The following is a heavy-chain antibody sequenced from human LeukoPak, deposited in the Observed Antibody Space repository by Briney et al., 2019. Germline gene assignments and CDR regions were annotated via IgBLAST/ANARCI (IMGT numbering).Heavy chain of an antibody. J-gene: IGHJ3*02. CDR2: FDPEDGET. CDR3: ATDDRYSGSIGAFDI. CDR1: GYTLTELS. D-gene: IGHD1-26*01. V-gene: IGHV1-24*01. Sequence: GASVKVSCKVSGYTLTELSMHWVRQAPGKGLEWMGGFDPEDGETIYAQKFQGRVTMTEDTSTDTAYMELSSLRSEDTAVYYCATDDRYSGSIGAFDIWGQGTMVTVSS.